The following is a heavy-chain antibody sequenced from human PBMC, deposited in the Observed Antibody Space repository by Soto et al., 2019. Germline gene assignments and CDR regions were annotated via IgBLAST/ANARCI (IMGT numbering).Heavy chain of an antibody. J-gene: IGHJ3*02. Sequence: GGSLRLSCAPSGFTFTTYAMSWVRQAPGKGLEWVSSISSGGDTYYADSVKGRFTISRDSSKNTLYLQMNNLRAEDTATYYCAKDYRSGYYAFDIWGRATMVTVSS. D-gene: IGHD3-22*01. CDR2: ISSGGDT. V-gene: IGHV3-23*01. CDR1: GFTFTTYA. CDR3: AKDYRSGYYAFDI.